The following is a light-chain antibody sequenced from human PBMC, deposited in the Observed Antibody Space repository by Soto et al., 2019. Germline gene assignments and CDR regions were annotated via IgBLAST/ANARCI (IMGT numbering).Light chain of an antibody. V-gene: IGLV2-14*01. CDR1: SSDVGGYNY. J-gene: IGLJ1*01. CDR3: SSYTSSSTPYV. CDR2: DVS. Sequence: ALTQAASVSGSPGQSITISCTGTSSDVGGYNYVSWYQQHPGKAPKLMIYDVSNRPSGVSNRFSGSKSGNTASLTISGLQAEDEADYYCSSYTSSSTPYVFGTGTKVTVL.